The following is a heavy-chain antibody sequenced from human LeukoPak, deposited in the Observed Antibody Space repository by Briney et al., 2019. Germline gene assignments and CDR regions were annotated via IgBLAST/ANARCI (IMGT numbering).Heavy chain of an antibody. D-gene: IGHD3-3*01. CDR2: IYYSGST. J-gene: IGHJ5*02. Sequence: SETLSLTCTVSGGSISSHYWSWIRQPPGRGLEWIGYIYYSGSTNYNPSLKSRVTISVDTSKNQFSLKLSSVTAADTAVYYCARSLTYDFWSGYWYWFDPWGQGTLVTVSS. V-gene: IGHV4-59*11. CDR3: ARSLTYDFWSGYWYWFDP. CDR1: GGSISSHY.